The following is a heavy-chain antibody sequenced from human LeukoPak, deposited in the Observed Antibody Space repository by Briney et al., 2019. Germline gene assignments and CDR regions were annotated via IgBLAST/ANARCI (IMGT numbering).Heavy chain of an antibody. Sequence: GGSLRLSCAASGFTFSSYSMNWVRQAPGKGLEWVSYISSSGSTIYYADSVKGRFTISRDNAKNSLYLQMNSLRAEDMAVYYCARAPYDFWSGYSDGMDVWGQGTTVTVSS. D-gene: IGHD3-3*01. CDR2: ISSSGSTI. CDR3: ARAPYDFWSGYSDGMDV. J-gene: IGHJ6*02. CDR1: GFTFSSYS. V-gene: IGHV3-48*04.